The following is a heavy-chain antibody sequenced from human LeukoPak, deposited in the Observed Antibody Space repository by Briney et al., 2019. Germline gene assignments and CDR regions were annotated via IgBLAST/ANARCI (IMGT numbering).Heavy chain of an antibody. Sequence: PGGSLRLSCAASGFTFSSYAMHWVRQAPGKGLEWVALISFDGSDKYYADSVKGRCTISRDNSKNTLYLQMNSLRAEDTAVYYCARSSWYYFDYWGQGTLVTVSS. CDR2: ISFDGSDK. CDR1: GFTFSSYA. V-gene: IGHV3-30*04. J-gene: IGHJ4*02. CDR3: ARSSWYYFDY.